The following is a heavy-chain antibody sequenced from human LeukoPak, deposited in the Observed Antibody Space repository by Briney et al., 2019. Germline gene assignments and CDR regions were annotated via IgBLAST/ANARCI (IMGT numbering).Heavy chain of an antibody. J-gene: IGHJ6*02. Sequence: SETLSLTCTVSGGSISSYYWSWIRQPPGKGLEWIGHIYYSGSTNYNPSLKSRVTISVDTSKNQFSLKLSSVTAADTAVYYCARASSTFYYGMDVWGQGTTVTASS. CDR1: GGSISSYY. D-gene: IGHD3-16*01. CDR3: ARASSTFYYGMDV. V-gene: IGHV4-59*01. CDR2: IYYSGST.